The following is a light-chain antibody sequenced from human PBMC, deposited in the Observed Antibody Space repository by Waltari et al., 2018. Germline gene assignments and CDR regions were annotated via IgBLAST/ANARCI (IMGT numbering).Light chain of an antibody. CDR2: DVN. J-gene: IGLJ3*02. Sequence: QSALTQPASVSGSPGQSITLSCTGTSSDVGGYNYVPWYQQHPGKAPKLMIYDVNNRPSGVSNRFSGSKSGNTASLTISGLQAEDEADYYCSSFTSSSTWVFGGGTKLTVL. V-gene: IGLV2-14*03. CDR3: SSFTSSSTWV. CDR1: SSDVGGYNY.